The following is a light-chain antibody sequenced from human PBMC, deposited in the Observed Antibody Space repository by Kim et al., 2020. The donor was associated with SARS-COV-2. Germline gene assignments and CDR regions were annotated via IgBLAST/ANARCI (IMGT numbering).Light chain of an antibody. J-gene: IGLJ2*01. CDR3: SSYAGSNNLV. V-gene: IGLV2-8*01. CDR2: EVS. CDR1: SSCVGGFNY. Sequence: GQSIPIPRTGTSSCVGGFNYVSWYQQHPGKAPKLMIYEVSKRPSGVPDRFSGSKSGNTASLTVSGLQAEDEADYYCSSYAGSNNLVFGGGTQLTVL.